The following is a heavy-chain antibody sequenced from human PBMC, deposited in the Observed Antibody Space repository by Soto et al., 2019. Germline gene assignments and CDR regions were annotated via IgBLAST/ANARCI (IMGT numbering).Heavy chain of an antibody. J-gene: IGHJ5*02. CDR3: ARETYGDYVGYFDP. V-gene: IGHV4-59*12. CDR1: GGCLSGDY. D-gene: IGHD4-17*01. Sequence: SETLSLTCTVSGGCLSGDYLTWIRQPPGKGLEWIGYLSYTGNTNYNPSLKSRVTISVDRSKIQFSLKLSSVTAADTAVYYCARETYGDYVGYFDPWGQGTLVTVSS. CDR2: LSYTGNT.